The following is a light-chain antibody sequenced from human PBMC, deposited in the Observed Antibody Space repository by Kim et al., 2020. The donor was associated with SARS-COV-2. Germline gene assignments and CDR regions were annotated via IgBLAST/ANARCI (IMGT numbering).Light chain of an antibody. Sequence: DIQMTQSPSVMSASVGDRITITCRASQGISNYLAWFQQKPGKAPKRLIYVASSLQSGVPSRFSGSASGTEFALTISSLQPEDFATYYCLQCNPYPRLTFGGGTKVDIK. J-gene: IGKJ4*01. CDR1: QGISNY. CDR2: VAS. V-gene: IGKV1-17*03. CDR3: LQCNPYPRLT.